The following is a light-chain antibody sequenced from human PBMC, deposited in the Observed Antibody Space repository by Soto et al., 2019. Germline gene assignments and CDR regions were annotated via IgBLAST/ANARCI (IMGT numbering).Light chain of an antibody. J-gene: IGKJ2*01. CDR1: QSVGSKS. V-gene: IGKV3-20*01. CDR2: GAS. Sequence: EIVLTQSPGTLSLSPGERATLSCRASQSVGSKSLAWYQQKSGQAPRLVVYGASSRATGIPDRFRGSGSGTDFTLTISRLEPEDFAVFYCQQYGGSPPYTFGQGTKVDI. CDR3: QQYGGSPPYT.